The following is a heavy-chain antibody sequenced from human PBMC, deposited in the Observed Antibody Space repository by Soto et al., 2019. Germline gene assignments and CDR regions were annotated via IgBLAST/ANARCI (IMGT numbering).Heavy chain of an antibody. Sequence: ASVKVSCKASGYTFTSYDINWVRQATGQGLEWMGWMNPNSGNTGYAQKFQGRVTMTRNTSISTAYMELSSLRSEDTAVYYSARGLGYDFWSGKTFDYWGQGTLVTVSS. CDR2: MNPNSGNT. CDR1: GYTFTSYD. D-gene: IGHD3-3*01. V-gene: IGHV1-8*01. J-gene: IGHJ4*02. CDR3: ARGLGYDFWSGKTFDY.